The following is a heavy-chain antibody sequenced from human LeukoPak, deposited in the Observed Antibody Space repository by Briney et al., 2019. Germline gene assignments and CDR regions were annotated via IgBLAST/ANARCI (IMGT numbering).Heavy chain of an antibody. CDR1: GGSISSGGYY. D-gene: IGHD2-15*01. J-gene: IGHJ3*02. CDR2: IYYSGST. V-gene: IGHV4-31*03. CDR3: ARPGGNAFDI. Sequence: SETLSLTCTVSGGSISSGGYYWSWIRQHPGKGLEWIGYIYYSGSTYYNPSLKSRVTISVGTSKNQFSLKLSSVTAADTAVYYCARPGGNAFDIWGQGTMVTVSS.